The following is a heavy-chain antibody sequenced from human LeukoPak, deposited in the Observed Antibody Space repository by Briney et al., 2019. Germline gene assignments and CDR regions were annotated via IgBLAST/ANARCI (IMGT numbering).Heavy chain of an antibody. V-gene: IGHV3-21*01. D-gene: IGHD5-18*01. CDR3: ARGRYDRGYSYGIDY. CDR1: GFTFSSYS. J-gene: IGHJ4*02. Sequence: PGGSLRLSCAASGFTFSSYSMNWVRQAPGKGLEWVSSIGSSSSYIYYADSVKGRFTISRDNAKNSLYLQMNSLRAEDTAVYYCARGRYDRGYSYGIDYWGQGTLVTVSS. CDR2: IGSSSSYI.